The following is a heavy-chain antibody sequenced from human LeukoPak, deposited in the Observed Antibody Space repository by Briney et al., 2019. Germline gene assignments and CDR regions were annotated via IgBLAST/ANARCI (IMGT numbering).Heavy chain of an antibody. Sequence: ASVKVSCKASGYTFPSYFMHWVRQAPGQGLEWMGIINPTGGSTTYAQKFQGRVTMTRDTSTSTAYMELSSLRSEDTAVYYCARDYDFWSGYFLRKGFDPWGQGTLVTVSS. CDR3: ARDYDFWSGYFLRKGFDP. CDR2: INPTGGST. D-gene: IGHD3-3*01. CDR1: GYTFPSYF. J-gene: IGHJ5*02. V-gene: IGHV1-46*01.